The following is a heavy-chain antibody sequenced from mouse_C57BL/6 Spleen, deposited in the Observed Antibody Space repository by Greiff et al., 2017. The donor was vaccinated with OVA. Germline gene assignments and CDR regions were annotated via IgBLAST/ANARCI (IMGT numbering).Heavy chain of an antibody. D-gene: IGHD2-4*01. Sequence: QVQLQQPGAELVKPGASVKLSCKASGYTFTSYWMHWVKQRPGQGLEWIGMIHPNSGSTNYNEKFKSKATLTVDKSSSTAYMQLSSLTSEDSAVYYCAREEDYDPSGYFDVWGTGTTVTVSS. V-gene: IGHV1-64*01. J-gene: IGHJ1*03. CDR1: GYTFTSYW. CDR2: IHPNSGST. CDR3: AREEDYDPSGYFDV.